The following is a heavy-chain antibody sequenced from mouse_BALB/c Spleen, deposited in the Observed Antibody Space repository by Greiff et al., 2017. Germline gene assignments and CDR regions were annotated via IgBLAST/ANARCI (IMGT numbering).Heavy chain of an antibody. D-gene: IGHD1-1*01. V-gene: IGHV8-12*01. CDR3: ARALYGSKFAY. J-gene: IGHJ3*01. CDR1: GFSLSTSGMG. CDR2: IYWDDDK. Sequence: QVTLKESGPGILQPSQTLSLTCSFSGFSLSTSGMGVSWIRQPSGKGLEWLAHIYWDDDKRYNPSLKSRLTISKDTSRNQVFLKITSVDTADTATYYCARALYGSKFAYWGQGTLVTVSA.